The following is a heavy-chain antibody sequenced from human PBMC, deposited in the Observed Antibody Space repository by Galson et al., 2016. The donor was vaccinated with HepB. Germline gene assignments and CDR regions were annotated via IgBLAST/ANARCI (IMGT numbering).Heavy chain of an antibody. CDR1: GYTFTSYY. Sequence: SVKVSCKASGYTFTSYYMHWVRQAPGQGLEWVGIINPSGGSTSYAQKFQGRVTMTRDTSTSTVYMALSSLRSEDTPVYDCAREAAQAAFDIWGQGTMVTVTS. D-gene: IGHD6-25*01. CDR3: AREAAQAAFDI. V-gene: IGHV1-46*01. J-gene: IGHJ3*02. CDR2: INPSGGST.